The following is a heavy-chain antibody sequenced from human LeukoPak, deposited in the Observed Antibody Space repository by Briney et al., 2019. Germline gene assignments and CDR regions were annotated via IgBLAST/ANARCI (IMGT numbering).Heavy chain of an antibody. Sequence: GGSLRLSCAASGFTFSSYGMHWVRQAPGKGLEWVAFIRYDGSNKYYADSVKGRFTISRDNSKNTLYLQMNSLRAEDTAVYYCAKERCSSTGCFIDYWGQGTLVTVSS. CDR2: IRYDGSNK. CDR3: AKERCSSTGCFIDY. V-gene: IGHV3-30*02. CDR1: GFTFSSYG. D-gene: IGHD2-2*01. J-gene: IGHJ4*02.